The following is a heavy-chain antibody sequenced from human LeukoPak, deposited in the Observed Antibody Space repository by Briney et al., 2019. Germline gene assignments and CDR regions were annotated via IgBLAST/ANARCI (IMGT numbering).Heavy chain of an antibody. CDR2: ISWNSGSI. Sequence: PGGSLRLSCAASGFTFSSYAMSWVRQAPGKGLEWVSGISWNSGSIGYADSVKGRFTISRDNAKNSLYLQMNSLRAEDTALYYCAKDVRIAAAGPFDYWGQGTLVTVSS. J-gene: IGHJ4*02. CDR1: GFTFSSYA. CDR3: AKDVRIAAAGPFDY. D-gene: IGHD6-13*01. V-gene: IGHV3-9*01.